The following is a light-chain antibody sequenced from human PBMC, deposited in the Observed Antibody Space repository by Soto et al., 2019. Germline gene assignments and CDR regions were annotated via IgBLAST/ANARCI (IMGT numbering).Light chain of an antibody. CDR3: MQYHNYPRT. V-gene: IGKV1-5*01. CDR1: ESIRTW. Sequence: DIHMTQSPSTLSASIRDRVTITCRASESIRTWLAWYQHKPGKAPKFLIYDASSLESGVPSRFSGSGSGTEFTLTISNLQPDDFATYFCMQYHNYPRTFGQGTRLEIK. CDR2: DAS. J-gene: IGKJ5*01.